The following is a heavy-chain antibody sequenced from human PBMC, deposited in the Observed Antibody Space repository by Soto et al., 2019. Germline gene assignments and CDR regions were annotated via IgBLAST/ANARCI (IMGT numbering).Heavy chain of an antibody. V-gene: IGHV3-74*01. Sequence: EVQLVESGGGLVQPGGSLRLSCVASGFTFSDYWMHWVRQAPGKGLVWVSRIKFDGGITSHADSMKGRFTISRDNARNTVHLQMNSLRAGDTGVYYCARGVRNYYGVDVWGQGTTVTVSS. CDR2: IKFDGGIT. J-gene: IGHJ6*02. D-gene: IGHD2-2*01. CDR3: ARGVRNYYGVDV. CDR1: GFTFSDYW.